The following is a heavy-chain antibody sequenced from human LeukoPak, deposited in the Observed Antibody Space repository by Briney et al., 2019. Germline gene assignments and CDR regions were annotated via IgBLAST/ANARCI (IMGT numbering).Heavy chain of an antibody. CDR1: GFTFSNYG. Sequence: GGSLRLSCAASGFTFSNYGMHWVRQAPGKGLEWVTFIRYDGSNKYYADSVKGRFTISRDNSKNTLYLQMNSLRVEDTAVYYCASQSYARFDPWGQGTLVTVSS. CDR2: IRYDGSNK. J-gene: IGHJ5*02. V-gene: IGHV3-30*02. CDR3: ASQSYARFDP. D-gene: IGHD3-16*01.